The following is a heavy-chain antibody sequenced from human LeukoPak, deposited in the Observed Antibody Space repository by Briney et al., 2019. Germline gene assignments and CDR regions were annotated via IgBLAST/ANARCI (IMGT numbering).Heavy chain of an antibody. V-gene: IGHV4-38-2*01. CDR1: GYSISRGYY. CDR3: ARGPGVGAFDI. D-gene: IGHD2-8*01. Sequence: SETLSLTCDVSGYSISRGYYWAWIRQPPGKGVEWIGEINHSGSTNYNPSLKSRVTISVHTSKTQLSPKLSSVTAADPAVYYCARGPGVGAFDIWGQGTMVTVSS. J-gene: IGHJ3*02. CDR2: INHSGST.